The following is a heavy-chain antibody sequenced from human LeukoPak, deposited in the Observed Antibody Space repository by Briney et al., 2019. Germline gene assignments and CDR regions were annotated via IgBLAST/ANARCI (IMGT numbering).Heavy chain of an antibody. D-gene: IGHD3-22*01. CDR2: ISWNSGTL. CDR1: GFRFDDYA. V-gene: IGHV3-9*01. J-gene: IGHJ4*02. Sequence: GRSLRLSCAASGFRFDDYAMHWVRQAPGKGLEWVSGISWNSGTLAYADSVKGRFTISRDNAKNSLYLQMNSLRAEDTALYYCAKDMGDSSGHPDYWGQGTLVTVSS. CDR3: AKDMGDSSGHPDY.